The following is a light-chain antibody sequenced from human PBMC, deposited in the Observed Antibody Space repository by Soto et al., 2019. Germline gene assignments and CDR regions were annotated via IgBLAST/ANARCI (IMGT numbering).Light chain of an antibody. V-gene: IGKV1-8*01. CDR3: LQHHTYPWT. Sequence: AIRMTQSPSSLSASTGDRVTITCRASQGISSYLAWYQQKPGKAPKLLIYAASSLESGVPSRFSGSGSGTEFTLTISSLQPEDFAIYYCLQHHTYPWTFGQGTKVDIK. CDR2: AAS. J-gene: IGKJ1*01. CDR1: QGISSY.